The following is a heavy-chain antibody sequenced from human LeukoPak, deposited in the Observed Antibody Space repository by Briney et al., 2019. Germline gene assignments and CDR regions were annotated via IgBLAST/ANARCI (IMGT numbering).Heavy chain of an antibody. CDR2: ISSSSSTI. V-gene: IGHV3-48*04. CDR3: ARTWNNGGWYVTFDY. CDR1: GFTFSSYA. Sequence: GGSLRLSCAASGFTFSSYAMSWVRQAPGKGLEWVSYISSSSSTIYYADSVKGRFTISRDNAEKSLYLQMNSLRAEDTAVYYCARTWNNGGWYVTFDYWGQGTLVTVSS. J-gene: IGHJ4*02. D-gene: IGHD6-19*01.